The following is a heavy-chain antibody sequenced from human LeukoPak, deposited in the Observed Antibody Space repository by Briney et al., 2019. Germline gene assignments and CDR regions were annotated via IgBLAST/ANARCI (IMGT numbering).Heavy chain of an antibody. V-gene: IGHV3-30*02. CDR1: GFTFSSYG. J-gene: IGHJ4*02. CDR2: IRYDGINK. CDR3: AKDGRGGSYYVGY. D-gene: IGHD1-26*01. Sequence: PGGSLRLSCAASGFTFSSYGMHWVRQAPGKGLEWVSFIRYDGINKYYADSVKGRFTISRDNSQNTLFLQMNSLTTEDTAVYYCAKDGRGGSYYVGYWGQGTLVTVSS.